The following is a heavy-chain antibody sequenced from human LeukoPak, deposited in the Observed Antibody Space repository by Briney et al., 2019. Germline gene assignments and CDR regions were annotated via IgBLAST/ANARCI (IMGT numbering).Heavy chain of an antibody. CDR2: INHSGST. Sequence: SETLSPTCAVYGGSFSGYYWSWIRQPPGKGLEWIGEINHSGSTNYNPSLKSRVTISVDTSKNQFSLKLSSVTAADTAVYYCARARGGSRLRYFDSLGAFDIWGQGTMVTVSS. J-gene: IGHJ3*02. V-gene: IGHV4-34*01. CDR1: GGSFSGYY. CDR3: ARARGGSRLRYFDSLGAFDI. D-gene: IGHD3-9*01.